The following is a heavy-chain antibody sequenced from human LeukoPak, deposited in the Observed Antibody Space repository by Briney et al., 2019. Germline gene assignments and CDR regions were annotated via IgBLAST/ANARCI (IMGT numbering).Heavy chain of an antibody. J-gene: IGHJ4*02. Sequence: SETLSLTCSVSGGSITTNVYYWVWIRQPPGKGLEWIGTIYYSGSTYYNPSLKSRVTISVDTSKNHFSLKLSSVTAADTAVYYCASSGWYEGGVYWGQGTLVTVSS. CDR2: IYYSGST. V-gene: IGHV4-39*02. D-gene: IGHD6-19*01. CDR3: ASSGWYEGGVY. CDR1: GGSITTNVYY.